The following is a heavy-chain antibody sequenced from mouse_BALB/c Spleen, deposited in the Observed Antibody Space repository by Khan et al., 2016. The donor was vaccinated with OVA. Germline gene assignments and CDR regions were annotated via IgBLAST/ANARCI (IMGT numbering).Heavy chain of an antibody. V-gene: IGHV1-54*01. D-gene: IGHD3-2*02. J-gene: IGHJ3*01. Sequence: QVQLQQPGAELVRPGTSVKVSCKASGYAFTNYLIEWVKQRPGQGLEWIGVINPGSGGTNYNEKFKDKATLTADKSSSTAYMQLSSLTSDDSAVYFCSRSGYCFGAYWGPGTLVTVSA. CDR2: INPGSGGT. CDR3: SRSGYCFGAY. CDR1: GYAFTNYL.